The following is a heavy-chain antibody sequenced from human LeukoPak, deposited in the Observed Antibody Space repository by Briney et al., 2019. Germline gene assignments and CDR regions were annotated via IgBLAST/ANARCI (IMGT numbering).Heavy chain of an antibody. J-gene: IGHJ6*02. CDR2: ISSSSSYI. CDR3: ARDHRQPSFGMDV. D-gene: IGHD3-3*01. CDR1: GFTFSSYS. Sequence: PGGSLTLSCAASGFTFSSYSMKWVRQAPGKGLEWVSSISSSSSYIYYADSVKGRFTISRDNAKNSLYLQMNSLRAEDTAVYYCARDHRQPSFGMDVWGQGTTVTVSS. V-gene: IGHV3-21*01.